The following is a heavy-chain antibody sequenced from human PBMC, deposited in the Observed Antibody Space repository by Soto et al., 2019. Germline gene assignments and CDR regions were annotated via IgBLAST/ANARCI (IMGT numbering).Heavy chain of an antibody. D-gene: IGHD4-17*01. CDR3: ARTTAVPNTLRSRYFFDY. J-gene: IGHJ4*02. CDR1: CGSIISGDYC. CDR2: VYYSGTT. V-gene: IGHV4-61*08. Sequence: SAALSLTGTVSCGSIISGDYCWSWIRQPPGKRLEWIVYVYYSGTTNYNPSLKSRVTISVDLSKNQFSLRLSSVTTADTALYYCARTTAVPNTLRSRYFFDYWGQGTLVTVSS.